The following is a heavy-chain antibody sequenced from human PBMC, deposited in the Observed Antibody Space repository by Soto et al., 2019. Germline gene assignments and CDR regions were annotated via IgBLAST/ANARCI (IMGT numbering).Heavy chain of an antibody. CDR2: INHSGST. V-gene: IGHV4-34*01. CDR3: ARGLVFPAYR. D-gene: IGHD2-2*01. CDR1: GGSFSGYY. J-gene: IGHJ4*02. Sequence: PSETLSLTCAVYGGSFSGYYWSWIRQPPGKGLEWIGEINHSGSTNYNPSLKSRVTISVDTSKNQFSLKLSSVTAADTAVYYCARGLVFPAYRWGQGTLVTVSS.